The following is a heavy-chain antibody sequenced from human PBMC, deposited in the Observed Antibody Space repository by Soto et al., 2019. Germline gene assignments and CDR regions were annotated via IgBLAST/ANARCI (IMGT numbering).Heavy chain of an antibody. CDR1: GFTFSSYA. CDR2: ISYDGSNK. J-gene: IGHJ4*02. D-gene: IGHD6-19*01. V-gene: IGHV3-30-3*01. CDR3: ARDLGAAVAGPPVDY. Sequence: QVQLVESGGGVVQPGRSLRLSCAASGFTFSSYAMHWVRQAPGKGLEWVAVISYDGSNKYYADSVKGRFTISRDNSKNTLYLQMNSLRAEDTAVYYCARDLGAAVAGPPVDYWGQGTLVTVSS.